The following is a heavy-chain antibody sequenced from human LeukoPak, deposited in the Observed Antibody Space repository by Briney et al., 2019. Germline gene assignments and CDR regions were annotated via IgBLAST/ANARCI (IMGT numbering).Heavy chain of an antibody. Sequence: GGSLRLSCAASGFTVSSNYMSWVRQAPGKGLEWVAVISYDGSNKYYADSVKGRFTISRDNSKNTLYLQMNSLRIEDTALYYCAKDRAYGQFLWGNDYWGQGTLVTVSS. D-gene: IGHD2-21*01. CDR1: GFTVSSNY. CDR3: AKDRAYGQFLWGNDY. CDR2: ISYDGSNK. J-gene: IGHJ4*02. V-gene: IGHV3-30*18.